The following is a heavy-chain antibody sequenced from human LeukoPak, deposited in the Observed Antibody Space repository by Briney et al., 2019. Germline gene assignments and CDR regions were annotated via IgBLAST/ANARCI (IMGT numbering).Heavy chain of an antibody. CDR3: AKQGGPDLRYFDWLLFGYYFDY. D-gene: IGHD3-9*01. CDR2: IKSDGSSI. Sequence: PGGSLRLSCAASGFTFSSYWMHWVRQAPGKGLVWVSRIKSDGSSISYADSVKGRFTISRDNSKNTLYLQMNSLRAEDTAVYYCAKQGGPDLRYFDWLLFGYYFDYWGQGTLVTVSS. CDR1: GFTFSSYW. J-gene: IGHJ4*02. V-gene: IGHV3-74*01.